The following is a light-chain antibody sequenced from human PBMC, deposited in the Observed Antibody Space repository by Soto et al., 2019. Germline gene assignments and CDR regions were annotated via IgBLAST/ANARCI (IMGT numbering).Light chain of an antibody. CDR3: QQVYDFPHT. CDR1: QTINNY. V-gene: IGKV1-39*01. CDR2: GAS. Sequence: DIQMTQSPSSLSASVGDRVTITCRTSQTINNYLNWYRQKPGKVPEVLIYGASSLQRGVSSRFSGSASRTYFTLTISSLHPEDVATYYCQQVYDFPHTFGQGTKVEV. J-gene: IGKJ2*01.